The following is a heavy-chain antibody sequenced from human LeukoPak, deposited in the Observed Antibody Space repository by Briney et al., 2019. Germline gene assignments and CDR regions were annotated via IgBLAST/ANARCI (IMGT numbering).Heavy chain of an antibody. CDR3: ARAGEMRYMDA. V-gene: IGHV3-23*01. Sequence: GGSLRLSCAASGFTFSSYGMSWVRQAPGKGLEWVSAISGSGGSTYYADSVKGRFTISRENSKNRLYLQMNSLRAEDTAVYYCARAGEMRYMDAWGKGTAVTVSS. J-gene: IGHJ6*03. D-gene: IGHD5-24*01. CDR2: ISGSGGST. CDR1: GFTFSSYG.